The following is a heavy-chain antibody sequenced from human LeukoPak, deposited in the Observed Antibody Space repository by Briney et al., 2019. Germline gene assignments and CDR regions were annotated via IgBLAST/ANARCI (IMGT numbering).Heavy chain of an antibody. V-gene: IGHV4-61*02. Sequence: SETLSLTCTVSGGSISSGSYYWSWIRQPAGKGLEWIGRIYTSGSTNYNPSLESRVTISVDTSKNQFSLRLSSVTAADTAVYYCARIPPQTVAGANYFDYWGQGTLVTVSS. CDR2: IYTSGST. D-gene: IGHD6-19*01. J-gene: IGHJ4*02. CDR3: ARIPPQTVAGANYFDY. CDR1: GGSISSGSYY.